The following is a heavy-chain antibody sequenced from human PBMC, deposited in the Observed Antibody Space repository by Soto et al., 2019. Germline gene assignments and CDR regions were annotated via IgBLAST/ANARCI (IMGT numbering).Heavy chain of an antibody. D-gene: IGHD6-13*01. V-gene: IGHV3-23*01. CDR2: ISGSGGST. CDR3: AKGKGYSSSWRFDY. CDR1: GFTFSSYA. Sequence: EVQLLESGGGLVQPGGSLRLSCAASGFTFSSYAMSWVRQAPGKGLEWVSAISGSGGSTYYADSVKGRFTISRDNSKNSLYLQKNSMSTVDTAVYYCAKGKGYSSSWRFDYWGQGTLVTVSS. J-gene: IGHJ4*02.